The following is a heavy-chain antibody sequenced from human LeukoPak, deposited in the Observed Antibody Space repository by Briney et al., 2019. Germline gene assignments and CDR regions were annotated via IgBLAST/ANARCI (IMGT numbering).Heavy chain of an antibody. CDR3: ARDGRSSGWFGWFDP. D-gene: IGHD6-19*01. CDR2: IYTGGST. CDR1: GFTVTNTY. J-gene: IGHJ5*02. V-gene: IGHV3-66*01. Sequence: GGSLRLSCTASGFTVTNTYVSWVRQAPGKGREWVAGIYTGGSTYYRDSVKGRFTMSRDNSKSTLYLEMNSLRAEDTAVYYCARDGRSSGWFGWFDPWGQGTLVTVSS.